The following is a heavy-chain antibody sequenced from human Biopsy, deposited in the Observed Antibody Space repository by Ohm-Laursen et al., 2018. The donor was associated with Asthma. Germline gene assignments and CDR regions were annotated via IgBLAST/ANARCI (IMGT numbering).Heavy chain of an antibody. J-gene: IGHJ6*02. CDR2: LIPVLGTP. D-gene: IGHD5-12*01. CDR3: ARGYSGSGRIVYYYSGLEV. Sequence: SVKVSCNASGGTFSRYAISWVRQAPGQGLEWMGGLIPVLGTPDHAQMFEGRATITADESTSTAYMELSSLSSEDTAVYYCARGYSGSGRIVYYYSGLEVWGQGTTVTVSS. V-gene: IGHV1-69*13. CDR1: GGTFSRYA.